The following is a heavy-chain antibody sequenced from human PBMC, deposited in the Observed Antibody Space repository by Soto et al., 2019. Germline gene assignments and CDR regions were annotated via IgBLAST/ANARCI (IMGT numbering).Heavy chain of an antibody. J-gene: IGHJ4*02. CDR1: GFTFSSYG. CDR3: AKARRKVVVAAPFDY. CDR2: ISYDGSNK. D-gene: IGHD2-15*01. Sequence: QVQLVESGGGVVQPGRSLRLSCAASGFTFSSYGMHWGRQAPCKGLEWVAVISYDGSNKYYADSLKVRFTLSRDNSKNTLYLQMNSLRAEDTAVYYCAKARRKVVVAAPFDYWGQGTLVTVSS. V-gene: IGHV3-30*18.